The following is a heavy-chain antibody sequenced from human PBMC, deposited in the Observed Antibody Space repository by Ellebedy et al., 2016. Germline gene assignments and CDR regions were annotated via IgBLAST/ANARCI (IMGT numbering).Heavy chain of an antibody. D-gene: IGHD3-16*01. CDR1: GGSFSGHF. CDR3: ARGAMGGFDP. Sequence: GSLRLSCAVSGGSFSGHFWSWTRQPPGKGLEWIGDISHSGSTNYNPSLKTRVTISMDTSKNHFSLKLSSVTAADTAVYFCARGAMGGFDPWGQGTLVTVSS. J-gene: IGHJ5*02. CDR2: ISHSGST. V-gene: IGHV4-34*01.